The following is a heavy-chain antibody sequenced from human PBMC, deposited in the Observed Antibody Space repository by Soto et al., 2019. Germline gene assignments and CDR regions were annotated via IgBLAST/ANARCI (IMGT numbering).Heavy chain of an antibody. CDR1: GFIFSDYS. V-gene: IGHV3-21*01. D-gene: IGHD3-10*01. Sequence: GGSLRLSCAASGFIFSDYSMNWVRQAPGKGLEWVSSISTISSYIFYADSVKGRLTISRDNDKNSLYLQMNNVRAEDTAVYYCARDVSSGSYTAFDYWGQGTLVTVSS. CDR3: ARDVSSGSYTAFDY. J-gene: IGHJ4*02. CDR2: ISTISSYI.